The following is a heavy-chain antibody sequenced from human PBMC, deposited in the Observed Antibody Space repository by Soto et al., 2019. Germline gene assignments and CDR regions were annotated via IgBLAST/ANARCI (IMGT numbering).Heavy chain of an antibody. D-gene: IGHD2-21*02. CDR3: AKGFIRDCGGDCTVDT. V-gene: IGHV3-23*01. J-gene: IGHJ5*02. CDR1: GFTFSSYT. CDR2: ISATGGST. Sequence: GGSLRLSCAASGFTFSSYTMSWVRQAPGKGLEWVSGISATGGSTYYADSVKGRFTFPRDNSKNTLYLQMNSLRAEDTAVYYCAKGFIRDCGGDCTVDTWGQGTLVTVS.